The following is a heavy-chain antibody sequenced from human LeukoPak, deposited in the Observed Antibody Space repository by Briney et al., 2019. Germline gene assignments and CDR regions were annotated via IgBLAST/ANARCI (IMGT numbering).Heavy chain of an antibody. V-gene: IGHV4-61*02. Sequence: PSETLSLTCTVSGGSISSGSYYWSWIRQPAGKGLEWIGRIYTSGSTNYNPSLKSRVTISVDTSKNQFSLKLSSVTAADTAVYYCASERAARPEDDYWGQGTLVTVSS. CDR3: ASERAARPEDDY. CDR2: IYTSGST. J-gene: IGHJ4*02. CDR1: GGSISSGSYY.